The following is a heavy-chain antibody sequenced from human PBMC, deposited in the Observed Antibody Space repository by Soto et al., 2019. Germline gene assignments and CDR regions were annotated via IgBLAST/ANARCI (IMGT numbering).Heavy chain of an antibody. CDR1: VGTIRSPDW. Sequence: SETLSLTCGVSVGTIRSPDWWTWVRQPPGKGLEWIGEIFQSGSTNYTPSLESRVTISVDKSKNQFSLTLTSVTAADTAVYFCARGRGRYSSGWSWFDPWGQGILVTVSS. D-gene: IGHD6-19*01. J-gene: IGHJ5*02. CDR3: ARGRGRYSSGWSWFDP. CDR2: IFQSGST. V-gene: IGHV4-4*02.